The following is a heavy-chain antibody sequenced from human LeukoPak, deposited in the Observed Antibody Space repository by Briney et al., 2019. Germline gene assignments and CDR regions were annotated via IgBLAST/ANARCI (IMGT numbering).Heavy chain of an antibody. CDR2: INPNSGGT. V-gene: IGHV1-2*02. CDR3: ATFGGDSQSY. Sequence: ASVKVSCKASGYTFTSYDINWVRQAPGQGLEWMGWINPNSGGTNYAQKFQGRVTMTRDTSISTAYMELSRLRSDDTAVYYCATFGGDSQSYWGQGTLVTVSS. CDR1: GYTFTSYD. D-gene: IGHD3-16*01. J-gene: IGHJ4*02.